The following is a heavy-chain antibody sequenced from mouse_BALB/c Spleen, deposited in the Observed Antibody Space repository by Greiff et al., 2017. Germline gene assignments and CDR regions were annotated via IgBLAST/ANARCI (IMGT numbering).Heavy chain of an antibody. Sequence: QVHVKQSGAELVRPGTSVKVSCKASGYAFTNYLIEWVRQRPGQGLEWIGVINPGSGGTNYYAKFKGKATLTADKSSSTAYMQLSSLTSDDSAVYFCARDTMITTIFDYWGQGTTLTVSS. J-gene: IGHJ2*01. V-gene: IGHV1-54*01. CDR2: INPGSGGT. D-gene: IGHD2-4*01. CDR1: GYAFTNYL. CDR3: ARDTMITTIFDY.